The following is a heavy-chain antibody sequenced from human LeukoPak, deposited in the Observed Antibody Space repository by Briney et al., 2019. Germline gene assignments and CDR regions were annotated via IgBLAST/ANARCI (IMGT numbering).Heavy chain of an antibody. CDR3: VELGYCSSTSCYPR. CDR2: IIPIFGTA. V-gene: IGHV1-69*05. D-gene: IGHD2-2*01. J-gene: IGHJ4*02. Sequence: SVKVSCKASGGTFSSYAISWVRQAPGQGLEWMGGIIPIFGTANYAQKFQARVTITTDESTSTAYMELSSLRSEDTAVYYCVELGYCSSTSCYPRWGQGTLVTVSS. CDR1: GGTFSSYA.